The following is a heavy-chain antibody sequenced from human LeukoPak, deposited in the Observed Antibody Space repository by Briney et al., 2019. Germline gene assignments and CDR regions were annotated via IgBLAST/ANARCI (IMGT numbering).Heavy chain of an antibody. Sequence: GGSLRLSCAASGFTFSSYAMSWVRQAPGKGLEWVSAISGSGGSTYYADSVKGRFTISRDNSKNTLYLQMNSLRAEDTAVYYCAKDYSWNGEHLGFDPWGQGTLVTVSS. J-gene: IGHJ5*02. CDR2: ISGSGGST. D-gene: IGHD1-20*01. CDR3: AKDYSWNGEHLGFDP. CDR1: GFTFSSYA. V-gene: IGHV3-23*01.